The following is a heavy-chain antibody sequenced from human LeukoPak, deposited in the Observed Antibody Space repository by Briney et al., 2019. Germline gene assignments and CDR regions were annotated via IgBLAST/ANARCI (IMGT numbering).Heavy chain of an antibody. CDR2: ISSSSSYI. CDR3: ARDKFYCSSTSCLAYYYYGMDV. V-gene: IGHV3-21*01. J-gene: IGHJ6*02. D-gene: IGHD2-2*01. Sequence: GGSLRLSCAASGFTFSSYSMNWVRQAPGKGLEWVSSISSSSSYIYYADSVKGRFTISRDNAKNSLYLQMNSLRAEDTAEYYCARDKFYCSSTSCLAYYYYGMDVWGQGTTVTVSS. CDR1: GFTFSSYS.